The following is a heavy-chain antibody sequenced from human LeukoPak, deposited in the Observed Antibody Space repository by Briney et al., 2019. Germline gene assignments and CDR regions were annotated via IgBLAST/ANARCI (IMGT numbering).Heavy chain of an antibody. Sequence: GGSLRLSCVASAFAFSSNGMSWVRQAPGKGLEWVASIKEDGSETYYVDSVKGRFTISRDNAKNSLYLQMNSLRAEDTAVYYCARDLHPRYYLPDYWGQGTLVTVSS. J-gene: IGHJ4*02. CDR3: ARDLHPRYYLPDY. V-gene: IGHV3-7*04. CDR1: AFAFSSNG. CDR2: IKEDGSET. D-gene: IGHD1-26*01.